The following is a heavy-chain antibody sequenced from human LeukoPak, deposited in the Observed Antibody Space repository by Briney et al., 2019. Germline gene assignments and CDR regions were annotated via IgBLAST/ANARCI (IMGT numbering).Heavy chain of an antibody. Sequence: SETLSLTCTVSGGSISSYYWSWIRQPPGKGLEWIGYIYYSGSTNYNPSPKSRVTISVDTSKNQFSLKLSSVTAADTAVYYCARLTTMIVVVPNAFDIWGQGTMVTVSS. CDR3: ARLTTMIVVVPNAFDI. V-gene: IGHV4-59*08. J-gene: IGHJ3*02. CDR2: IYYSGST. CDR1: GGSISSYY. D-gene: IGHD3-22*01.